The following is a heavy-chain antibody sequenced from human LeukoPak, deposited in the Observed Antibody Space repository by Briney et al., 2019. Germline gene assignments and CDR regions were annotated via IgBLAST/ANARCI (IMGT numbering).Heavy chain of an antibody. CDR3: AKNPSWGGTGTTC. J-gene: IGHJ4*02. Sequence: PGGSLRLSCAASGFSFTSYVMSWVRQAPGKGLEWVSAITGTGDTTYYIDSVKGRFTISRDNSKNTLNLQMNNLRAEDTAVYYCAKNPSWGGTGTTCWGQGTLVTVSS. V-gene: IGHV3-23*01. CDR1: GFSFTSYV. CDR2: ITGTGDTT. D-gene: IGHD1-7*01.